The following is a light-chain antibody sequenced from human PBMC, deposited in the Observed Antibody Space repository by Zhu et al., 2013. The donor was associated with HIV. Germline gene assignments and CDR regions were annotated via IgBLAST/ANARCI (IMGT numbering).Light chain of an antibody. CDR2: EVS. CDR1: SADVARYNF. Sequence: QSALTQPASVSGSPGQSITISCTGTSADVARYNFISWYQQHPGRAPKLLIFEVSNRPSGVSDRFSGSKSGNTASLTISGLQAEDEADYYCKSYTNKRNLYVFGSGTKVTVL. V-gene: IGLV2-14*01. J-gene: IGLJ1*01. CDR3: KSYTNKRNLYV.